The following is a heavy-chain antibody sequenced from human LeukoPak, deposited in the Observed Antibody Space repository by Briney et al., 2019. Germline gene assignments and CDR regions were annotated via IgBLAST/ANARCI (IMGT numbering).Heavy chain of an antibody. Sequence: PPETLSLTCTVSGGSISSGGYYWSWIRQHPGTGLEWIGYIYYSGSTYYNPSLKSRVTISVDTSKNQFSLKLSSVTAADTAVYYCAKGGIAARRGWFDPWGQGTLVTVSS. CDR3: AKGGIAARRGWFDP. J-gene: IGHJ5*02. D-gene: IGHD6-6*01. CDR1: GGSISSGGYY. CDR2: IYYSGST. V-gene: IGHV4-31*03.